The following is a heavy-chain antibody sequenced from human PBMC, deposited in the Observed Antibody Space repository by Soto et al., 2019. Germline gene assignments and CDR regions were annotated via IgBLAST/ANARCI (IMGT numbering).Heavy chain of an antibody. Sequence: GGSLRPSCEASGFIFTNLWMHWVRQVPGKGLVWVSRIDTSGSSTSYADSVKGRFTISRDNAKNTVSLQMNSLRAEDTGVYYCAKDSWYFDLWSQGSLVTVSS. D-gene: IGHD6-13*01. CDR2: IDTSGSST. CDR1: GFIFTNLW. V-gene: IGHV3-74*01. CDR3: AKDSWYFDL. J-gene: IGHJ4*02.